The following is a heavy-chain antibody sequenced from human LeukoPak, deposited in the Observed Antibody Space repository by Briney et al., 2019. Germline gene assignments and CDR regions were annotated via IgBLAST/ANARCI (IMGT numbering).Heavy chain of an antibody. CDR1: GFTFSSYA. CDR2: ISGSGGST. D-gene: IGHD6-19*01. J-gene: IGHJ4*02. V-gene: IGHV3-23*01. CDR3: AKDMVGAVAGSYDY. Sequence: PGGSLRLSCAASGFTFSSYAMSWVRQAPGKGLEWVSAISGSGGSTYYADSVKGRFTISRDNSKNTLYLQMNGLRAEDTAVYYCAKDMVGAVAGSYDYWGQGTLVTVSS.